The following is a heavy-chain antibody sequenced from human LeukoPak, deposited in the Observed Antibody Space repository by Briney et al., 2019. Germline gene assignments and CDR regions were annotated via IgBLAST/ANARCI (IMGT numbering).Heavy chain of an antibody. CDR3: ARVPRSSDYDFWSGTNWYFDL. J-gene: IGHJ2*01. Sequence: PSETLSLTCTVSGGSISSGSYYWSWIRQPAGKGLEWIGRIYTSGSTNYNPSLKSRVTISVDTSKNQFSLKLSSVTAADTAVYYCARVPRSSDYDFWSGTNWYFDLWGRGTLVTASS. V-gene: IGHV4-61*02. CDR1: GGSISSGSYY. CDR2: IYTSGST. D-gene: IGHD3-3*01.